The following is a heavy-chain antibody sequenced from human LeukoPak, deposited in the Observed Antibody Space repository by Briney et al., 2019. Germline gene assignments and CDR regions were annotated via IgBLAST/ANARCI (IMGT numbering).Heavy chain of an antibody. Sequence: SETLSLTCAVYGGSFSGYYWSWIRQPPGKGLEWIGEINHSGSTNYNPSLKSRVTISVDTSKNQFSLKLSSVTAADTAVYYCARGPTAAMANWGQGTLVTVSS. CDR2: INHSGST. V-gene: IGHV4-34*01. D-gene: IGHD5-18*01. CDR1: GGSFSGYY. CDR3: ARGPTAAMAN. J-gene: IGHJ4*02.